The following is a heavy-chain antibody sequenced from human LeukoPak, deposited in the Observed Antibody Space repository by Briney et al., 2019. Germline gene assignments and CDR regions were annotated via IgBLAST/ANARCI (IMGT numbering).Heavy chain of an antibody. Sequence: GGSLRLSYSASGFTFNKFYLHWVRQAPGKGLEFVSHISSNGATTYYADSVKGRFTISRDNYTLYLQMSSLRADDTAVYYCVKDRSIAAPNNDFFDSWGQGVLVAVSS. CDR2: ISSNGATT. V-gene: IGHV3-64D*06. D-gene: IGHD6-6*01. J-gene: IGHJ4*02. CDR1: GFTFNKFY. CDR3: VKDRSIAAPNNDFFDS.